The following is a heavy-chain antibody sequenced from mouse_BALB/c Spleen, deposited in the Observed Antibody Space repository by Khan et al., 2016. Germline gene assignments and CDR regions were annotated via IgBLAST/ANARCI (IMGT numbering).Heavy chain of an antibody. D-gene: IGHD2-1*01. V-gene: IGHV5-6-5*01. J-gene: IGHJ2*01. CDR2: ISSGGST. CDR1: GFTFSSYA. CDR3: AREDYGNYGYYFDY. Sequence: EVELVESGGGLVKPGGSLKLSCAASGFTFSSYAMSWVRQTPEKRLEWVASISSGGSTYYPDSVKGRFTITRANARNILNLQMSSLRSEDTAMYYCAREDYGNYGYYFDYWGQGTTLTVSS.